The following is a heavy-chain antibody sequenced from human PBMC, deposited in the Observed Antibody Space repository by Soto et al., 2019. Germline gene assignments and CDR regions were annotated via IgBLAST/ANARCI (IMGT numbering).Heavy chain of an antibody. J-gene: IGHJ4*02. D-gene: IGHD5-18*01. V-gene: IGHV1-2*02. CDR2: MNPSSGGT. CDR1: GYTFTGYY. Sequence: ASVKVSCKASGYTFTGYYMHWVRQAPGQGLAWMGWMNPSSGGTNYAQKFQGRINMTRDTSISTAYMELSSLRSDDTAVYYCARLDTTKVNIDYWGQGTLVTVPQ. CDR3: ARLDTTKVNIDY.